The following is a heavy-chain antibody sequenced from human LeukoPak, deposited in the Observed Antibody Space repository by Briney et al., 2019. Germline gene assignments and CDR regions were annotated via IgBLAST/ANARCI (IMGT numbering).Heavy chain of an antibody. CDR1: GFTFDDYA. V-gene: IGHV3-9*01. J-gene: IGHJ5*02. Sequence: GGSLRLSCAASGFTFDDYAMHWVRQAPGKGLEWVSGISWNSGSIGYADSVKGRFTISRDNAKNSLYLQMNSLRAEDTALYYCAKGLYYDFWRDFNWFDPWGQGTLVTVSS. D-gene: IGHD3-3*01. CDR3: AKGLYYDFWRDFNWFDP. CDR2: ISWNSGSI.